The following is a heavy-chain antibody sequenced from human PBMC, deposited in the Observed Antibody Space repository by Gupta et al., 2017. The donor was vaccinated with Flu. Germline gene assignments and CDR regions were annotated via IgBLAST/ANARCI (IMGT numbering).Heavy chain of an antibody. J-gene: IGHJ4*02. D-gene: IGHD2-21*01. CDR1: GFTFSEHY. CDR2: VRTKAKGYTT. CDR3: ARAFTIATDQFDY. V-gene: IGHV3-72*01. Sequence: EVQLVESGGGLVQPGGSLRLSSAASGFTFSEHYMDWVRQVPGKGPEWVGRVRTKAKGYTTEYAASVQGRFTISRDDSRNSVHLQMNNLRIEDTAVYYCARAFTIATDQFDYWGQGTLVTVSS.